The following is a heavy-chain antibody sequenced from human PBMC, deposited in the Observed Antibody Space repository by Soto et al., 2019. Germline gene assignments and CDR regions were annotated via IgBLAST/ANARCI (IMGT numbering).Heavy chain of an antibody. D-gene: IGHD3-22*01. CDR3: ARNPTCPRRPTNYYDSTGYYSDY. CDR1: GYSFTNYW. V-gene: IGHV5-51*01. J-gene: IGHJ4*02. Sequence: PGESLKISCKGSGYSFTNYWIAWVRQMPGKGLEWMGIIYPGDSDTRYSPSFQGQVTISADKSINTAYLQWSSLKASDTAMFYCARNPTCPRRPTNYYDSTGYYSDYWGQGTLVTVSS. CDR2: IYPGDSDT.